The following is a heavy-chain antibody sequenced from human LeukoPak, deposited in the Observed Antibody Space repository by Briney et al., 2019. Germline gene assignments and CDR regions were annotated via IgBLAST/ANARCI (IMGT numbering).Heavy chain of an antibody. Sequence: GGSLRLSCAASGFTFSSYGMNWARQAPGKGLEWVAVISYDGSMKYYADSVKGRFTISRDNSKNTLYLQMNSLRAEDTAVYYCAKDFRGYNYGYCFDYWGQGTLVTVSS. J-gene: IGHJ4*02. CDR3: AKDFRGYNYGYCFDY. D-gene: IGHD5-18*01. V-gene: IGHV3-30*18. CDR2: ISYDGSMK. CDR1: GFTFSSYG.